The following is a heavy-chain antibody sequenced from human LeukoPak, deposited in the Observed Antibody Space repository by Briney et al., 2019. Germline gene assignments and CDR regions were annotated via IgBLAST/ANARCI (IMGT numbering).Heavy chain of an antibody. Sequence: SETLSLTCAVYGGSFSGYYWSWIRQPPGKGLEWIGEINHSGSTNYNPSLTSRVTISVDTSKNQFSLKLSSVTAADTAVYYCARALWDYGDYVSVYWGQGTLVTVSS. J-gene: IGHJ4*02. CDR2: INHSGST. V-gene: IGHV4-34*01. D-gene: IGHD4-17*01. CDR3: ARALWDYGDYVSVY. CDR1: GGSFSGYY.